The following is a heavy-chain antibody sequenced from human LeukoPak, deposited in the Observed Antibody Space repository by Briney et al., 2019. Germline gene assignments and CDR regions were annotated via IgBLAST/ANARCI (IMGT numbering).Heavy chain of an antibody. J-gene: IGHJ4*02. V-gene: IGHV1-18*01. CDR3: ATWDYYDSSRRGDY. CDR2: ISAYNSNT. Sequence: GASVKVSCKASGYTFTSYGISWVRQAPGQGLEWMGWISAYNSNTNCAQKLQGRVTMTTDTSTSTAYMELRSLRSDDTAVYYCATWDYYDSSRRGDYWGQGTLVTVSS. D-gene: IGHD3-22*01. CDR1: GYTFTSYG.